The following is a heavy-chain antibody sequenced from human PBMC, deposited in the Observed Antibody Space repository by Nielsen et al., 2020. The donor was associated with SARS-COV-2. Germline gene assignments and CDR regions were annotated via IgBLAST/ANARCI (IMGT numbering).Heavy chain of an antibody. J-gene: IGHJ4*02. CDR3: ARPSIAAPSAEDY. Sequence: ASVKVSCKASGYTFTSYAMNWVRQAPGQGLEWMGRINTNTGNATYAQGLTGRFVFSLDTSVSTAYLQISSLKAEDTAVYYCARPSIAAPSAEDYWGQGTLVTVSS. D-gene: IGHD6-6*01. CDR2: INTNTGNA. V-gene: IGHV7-4-1*02. CDR1: GYTFTSYA.